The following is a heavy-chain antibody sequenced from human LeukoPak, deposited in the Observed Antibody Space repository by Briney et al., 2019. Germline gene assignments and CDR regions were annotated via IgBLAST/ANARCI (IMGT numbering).Heavy chain of an antibody. D-gene: IGHD6-19*01. V-gene: IGHV3-23*01. Sequence: PGGSLRLSCAASGFTFSSYAMSWVRQAPGKGLEWVSAISGSGGSTYYADSVKGRFTISRDNSKNTLYLQMNSLRAEDTAVYYCAKDQAVVAVAGTASDVWGQGTLVTVSS. CDR3: AKDQAVVAVAGTASDV. CDR2: ISGSGGST. J-gene: IGHJ4*02. CDR1: GFTFSSYA.